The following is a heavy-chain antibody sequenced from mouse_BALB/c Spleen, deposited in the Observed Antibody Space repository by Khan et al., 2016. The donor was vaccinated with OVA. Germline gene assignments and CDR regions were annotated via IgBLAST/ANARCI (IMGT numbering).Heavy chain of an antibody. CDR2: IWSDGKT. CDR3: ARQIFPGYFDV. J-gene: IGHJ1*01. Sequence: QMQLEESGPGLVAPSQSLSITCTISGFSLTSYGIHWVRQPPGKGLEWLVVIWSDGKTTYNSALNSRLNIIKDNSKSQVFLKMNSLQTDDTAMYYCARQIFPGYFDVWGAGTTVTVSS. V-gene: IGHV2-6-1*01. CDR1: GFSLTSYG.